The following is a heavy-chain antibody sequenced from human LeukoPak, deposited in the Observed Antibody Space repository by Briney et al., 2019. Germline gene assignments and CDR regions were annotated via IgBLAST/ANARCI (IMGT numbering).Heavy chain of an antibody. Sequence: PGGSLRLSCAASGFTFSSYAMSWVRQAPGKGLEWVSGITGSGGSTYYADSVKGRFTISRDNSKNTLYLQMNSLRAEDTAVYYCAKRANSESHEGDYWGQGTLVTVSS. D-gene: IGHD1-26*01. V-gene: IGHV3-23*01. J-gene: IGHJ4*02. CDR2: ITGSGGST. CDR3: AKRANSESHEGDY. CDR1: GFTFSSYA.